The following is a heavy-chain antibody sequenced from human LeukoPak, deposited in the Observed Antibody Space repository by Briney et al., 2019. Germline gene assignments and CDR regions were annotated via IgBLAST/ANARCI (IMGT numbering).Heavy chain of an antibody. J-gene: IGHJ4*02. V-gene: IGHV4-39*07. CDR2: IYYSGSA. CDR3: ARASSSGWPLYYFDY. D-gene: IGHD6-19*01. Sequence: SETLSLTCTVSGGSIISSSSYWGWIRQPPGKGLEWIGSIYYSGSAYYNPSLKSRVTLSLDTSKNQFSLKLSSVTAADTAVYYCARASSSGWPLYYFDYWGQGTLVTVSS. CDR1: GGSIISSSSY.